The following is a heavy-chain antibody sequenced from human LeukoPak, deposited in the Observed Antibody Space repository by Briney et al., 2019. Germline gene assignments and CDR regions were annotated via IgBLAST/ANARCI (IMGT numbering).Heavy chain of an antibody. CDR3: ARGGLRVMVYRLYYMDV. J-gene: IGHJ6*03. CDR1: GYTFTSYY. V-gene: IGHV1-2*02. Sequence: ASVKVSCKASGYTFTSYYMHWVRQAPGQGLEWMGWINPNSGDTKYAQKFQGRVTMTRDTSISTAYMELTRLRSDDTAVYYCARGGLRVMVYRLYYMDVWGKGTTVTVSS. D-gene: IGHD2-8*01. CDR2: INPNSGDT.